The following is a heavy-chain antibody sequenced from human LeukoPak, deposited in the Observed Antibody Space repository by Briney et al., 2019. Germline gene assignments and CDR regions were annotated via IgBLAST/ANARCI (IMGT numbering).Heavy chain of an antibody. CDR2: IYYSGST. J-gene: IGHJ4*02. CDR3: ARAPYYYDSSGYYYGYFDY. V-gene: IGHV4-59*01. CDR1: GGSISSYY. D-gene: IGHD3-22*01. Sequence: SETLSLTCTVSGGSISSYYWSWIRQPPGKGLEWIGYIYYSGSTNYNPSLKSRVTISVDTSKNQFSLKLSFVTAADTAVYYCARAPYYYDSSGYYYGYFDYWGQGTLVTVSS.